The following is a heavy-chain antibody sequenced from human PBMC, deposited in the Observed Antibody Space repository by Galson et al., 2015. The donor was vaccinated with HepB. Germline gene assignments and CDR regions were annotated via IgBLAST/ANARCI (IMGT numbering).Heavy chain of an antibody. V-gene: IGHV3-30*04. CDR1: GFTFSSYA. D-gene: IGHD3-22*01. CDR2: ISYDGSNK. J-gene: IGHJ3*02. Sequence: SLRLSCAASGFTFSSYAMHWVRQAPGKGLEWVAVISYDGSNKYYADSVKGRFTISRDNSKNTLYLQMNSLRAEHTAVYYCARVGRGIDSSGYHGAFDIWGQGTMVTVSS. CDR3: ARVGRGIDSSGYHGAFDI.